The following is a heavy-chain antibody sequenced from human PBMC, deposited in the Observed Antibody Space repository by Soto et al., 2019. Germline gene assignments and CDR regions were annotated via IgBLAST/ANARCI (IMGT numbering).Heavy chain of an antibody. J-gene: IGHJ3*02. Sequence: ASVKVSCKASGGTFSSYAISWVRQAPGQGLEWMGGIIPIFGTANYAQKFQGRVTITADESTSTAYMELSSLRSEDTAVYYCARDWAGGGSSPTRPIVTDAFDIWGQGTMVTVSS. D-gene: IGHD1-26*01. CDR2: IIPIFGTA. CDR1: GGTFSSYA. CDR3: ARDWAGGGSSPTRPIVTDAFDI. V-gene: IGHV1-69*13.